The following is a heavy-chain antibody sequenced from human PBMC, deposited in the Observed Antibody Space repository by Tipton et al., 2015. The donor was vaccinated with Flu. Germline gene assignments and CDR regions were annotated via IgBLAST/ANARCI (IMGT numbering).Heavy chain of an antibody. Sequence: SLRLSCAASGFTFSSYAMHWVRQAPGKGLEYVSAISSNGGSTYYANSVKGRFTISRDNSKNTLYLQMGSLRAEDMAVYYCARGPANYYDSSGYSDYWGQGTLVTVSS. V-gene: IGHV3-64*01. J-gene: IGHJ4*02. CDR2: ISSNGGST. CDR1: GFTFSSYA. D-gene: IGHD3-22*01. CDR3: ARGPANYYDSSGYSDY.